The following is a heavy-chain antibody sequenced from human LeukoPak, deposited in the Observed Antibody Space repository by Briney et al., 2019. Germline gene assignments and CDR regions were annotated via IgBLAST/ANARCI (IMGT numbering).Heavy chain of an antibody. Sequence: PSETLSLTCTVSGGSISSYYWSWIRQPPGKGLECIGYIYYSGSTNYNPSLKSRVTISVDTSKNQFSLKLSSVTAADTAVYYCARGSSGPSYFDYWGQGTLVTVSS. CDR3: ARGSSGPSYFDY. CDR2: IYYSGST. D-gene: IGHD3-10*01. CDR1: GGSISSYY. V-gene: IGHV4-59*01. J-gene: IGHJ4*02.